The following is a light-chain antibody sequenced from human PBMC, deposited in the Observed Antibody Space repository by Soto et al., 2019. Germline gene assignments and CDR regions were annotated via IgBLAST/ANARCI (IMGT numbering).Light chain of an antibody. Sequence: EIVLTQPPATLSAFPGDRVTLSCRASQALNTRLAWYQHKPGQAPRLLIYLTSNRAAGVPSRFSAWGSETDFTLTIRDVQTEDFAVYSCHQRQSWPRTFGQGTKVDIK. J-gene: IGKJ1*01. CDR2: LTS. CDR3: HQRQSWPRT. CDR1: QALNTR. V-gene: IGKV3-11*01.